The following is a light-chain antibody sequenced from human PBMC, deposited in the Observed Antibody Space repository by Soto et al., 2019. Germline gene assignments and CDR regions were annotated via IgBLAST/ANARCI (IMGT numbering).Light chain of an antibody. J-gene: IGKJ1*01. CDR1: QSLGSSQ. Sequence: EIVLTHSPGTLSLSPGERATLSCRASQSLGSSQLAWYQQKPGQAPRLLIHDASSRATGISDRFTGSGSGTDFTLTITTLEPEDFAVYYCQQYGSSPRTFGLGTKVDI. CDR2: DAS. V-gene: IGKV3-20*01. CDR3: QQYGSSPRT.